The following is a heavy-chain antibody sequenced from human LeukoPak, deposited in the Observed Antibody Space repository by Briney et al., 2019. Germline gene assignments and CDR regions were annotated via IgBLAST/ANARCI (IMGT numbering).Heavy chain of an antibody. CDR1: GFTFSSYE. V-gene: IGHV3-21*01. J-gene: IGHJ2*01. D-gene: IGHD6-13*01. Sequence: PGGSLRLSCAASGFTFSSYEMNWLRQAPGKGRQWVASINTNSDYILYAESLKGRLSISRDNARNSVYLQMNSLTAEDTALYYCARDWRNKYSNSWSRGEWYFDLWGRGTLVSVSS. CDR3: ARDWRNKYSNSWSRGEWYFDL. CDR2: INTNSDYI.